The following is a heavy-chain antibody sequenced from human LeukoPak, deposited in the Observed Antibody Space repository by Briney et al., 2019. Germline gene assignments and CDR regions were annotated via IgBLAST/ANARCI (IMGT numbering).Heavy chain of an antibody. CDR3: ARESPRDDYGDFVVFDS. D-gene: IGHD4-17*01. J-gene: IGHJ4*02. V-gene: IGHV4-34*01. CDR1: GGAFSGSY. CDR2: INYRGNT. Sequence: SETLSLTCAVYGGAFSGSYWNWIRQPPGKGLEWIGKINYRGNTNYNPSLWGRATISVDTSTNQFSLKLRSVTAADTAVYFCARESPRDDYGDFVVFDSWGQGTLVTVSS.